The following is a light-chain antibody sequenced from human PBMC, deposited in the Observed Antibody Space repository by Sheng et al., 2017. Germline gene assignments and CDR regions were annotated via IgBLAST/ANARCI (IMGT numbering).Light chain of an antibody. CDR3: QSYARSLIFVL. J-gene: IGLJ2*01. Sequence: QSVLTQPPSVSGAPGQRVTISCTGSASDIGAGYDVHWYQQFPGTAPKLLIYANSNRPSGVPDRFSGSKSGTSASLVITGLQAEDEGDYYCQSYARSLIFVLFGGGTKVTVL. CDR1: ASDIGAGYD. CDR2: ANS. V-gene: IGLV1-40*01.